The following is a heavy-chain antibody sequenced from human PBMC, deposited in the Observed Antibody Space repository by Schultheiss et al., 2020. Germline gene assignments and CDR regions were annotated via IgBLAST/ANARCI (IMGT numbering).Heavy chain of an antibody. Sequence: GGSLRLSCAASGFTFSSYSMNWVRQAPGKGLEWVSYISSSSSTIYYADSVKGRFTISRDNAKNSLYLQMNSLRAEDTAVYYCARYYDWYYYMDVWGKGTTVTVSS. CDR2: ISSSSSTI. CDR3: ARYYDWYYYMDV. V-gene: IGHV3-48*01. J-gene: IGHJ6*03. CDR1: GFTFSSYS. D-gene: IGHD3-3*01.